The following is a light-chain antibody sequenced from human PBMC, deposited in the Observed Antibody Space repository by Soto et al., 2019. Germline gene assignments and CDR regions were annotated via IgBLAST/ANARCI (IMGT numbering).Light chain of an antibody. Sequence: QSALTQPASVSGSPGQSITISCTGTSRDVGGYNYVSWYQHHPGKAPKLVIYEVNNRPSGISDRFSGSKSGNTASLTISGXXXXXXXDYYCTSYTSSNTLVFGGGTKL. V-gene: IGLV2-14*01. J-gene: IGLJ3*02. CDR3: TSYTSSNTLV. CDR2: EVN. CDR1: SRDVGGYNY.